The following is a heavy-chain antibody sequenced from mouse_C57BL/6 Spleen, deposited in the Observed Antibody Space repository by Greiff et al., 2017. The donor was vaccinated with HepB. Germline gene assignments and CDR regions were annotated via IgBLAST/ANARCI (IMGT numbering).Heavy chain of an antibody. CDR2: IYPGDGDT. V-gene: IGHV1-82*01. J-gene: IGHJ3*01. CDR3: ARSGYGNLAWFAY. D-gene: IGHD2-10*02. CDR1: GYAFSSSW. Sequence: QVQLQQSGPELVKPGASVKISCKASGYAFSSSWMNWVKQRPGKGLEWIGRIYPGDGDTNYNGKFKGKATLTADKSSSTAYMQLSSLTSEDSAVYCCARSGYGNLAWFAYWGEGTLVTVSA.